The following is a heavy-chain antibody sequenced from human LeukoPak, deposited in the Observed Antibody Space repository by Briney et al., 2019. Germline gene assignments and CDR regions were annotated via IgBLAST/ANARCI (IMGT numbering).Heavy chain of an antibody. Sequence: SETLSLTCSVSGGSISSSSYYWGWIRQPPGKGLEWIAYIYYSGNTNYNPSLKSRVTISVDTSKNQFSLKLTSVTAADTAVYYCARVVTTGSYFDYWGQGTLVTVSS. J-gene: IGHJ4*02. D-gene: IGHD4-17*01. V-gene: IGHV4-61*05. CDR1: GGSISSSSYY. CDR2: IYYSGNT. CDR3: ARVVTTGSYFDY.